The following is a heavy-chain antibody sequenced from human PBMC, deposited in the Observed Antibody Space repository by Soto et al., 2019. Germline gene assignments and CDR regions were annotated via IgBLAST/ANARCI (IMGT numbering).Heavy chain of an antibody. CDR2: ISAYNGNT. CDR1: GYTFTSYG. D-gene: IGHD6-6*01. J-gene: IGHJ6*02. Sequence: ASVKVSCKASGYTFTSYGISWVRQAPGQGLEWMGWISAYNGNTNYAQKLQGRVTMTTDTSTSTAYMELRSLRSDDTAVYYCARDRPNEYREEFQVYYYYGMDVWGQGTTVTVS. V-gene: IGHV1-18*01. CDR3: ARDRPNEYREEFQVYYYYGMDV.